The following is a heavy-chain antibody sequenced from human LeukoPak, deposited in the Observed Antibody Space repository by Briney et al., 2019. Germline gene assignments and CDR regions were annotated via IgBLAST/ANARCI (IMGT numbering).Heavy chain of an antibody. V-gene: IGHV4-59*01. CDR2: IYYSGST. J-gene: IGHJ5*02. CDR3: ARDHSSSWYDSYNWFDP. CDR1: GGSISSYY. D-gene: IGHD6-13*01. Sequence: SETLSLTCTVSGGSISSYYWSWIRQPPGKGLEWIGYIYYSGSTNYNPSLKSRVTISVDTSKNQFSLKLSSVTAADTAVYYCARDHSSSWYDSYNWFDPWGQGTLVTVSS.